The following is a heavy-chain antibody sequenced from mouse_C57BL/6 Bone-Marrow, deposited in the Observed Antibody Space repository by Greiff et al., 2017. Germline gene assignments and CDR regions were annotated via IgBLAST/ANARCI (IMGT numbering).Heavy chain of an antibody. CDR1: GFTFSDAW. V-gene: IGHV6-6*01. Sequence: EVMLVESGGGLVQPGGSMKLSCAASGFTFSDAWMDWVRQSPEKGLEWVAEIRNKANNHATYYAESVKGRFTISRDDSKSSVYLQMNSLRAEDTGIYYCTRDGGTRYFDVWGTGTTVTVSS. J-gene: IGHJ1*03. CDR2: IRNKANNHAT. CDR3: TRDGGTRYFDV. D-gene: IGHD4-1*01.